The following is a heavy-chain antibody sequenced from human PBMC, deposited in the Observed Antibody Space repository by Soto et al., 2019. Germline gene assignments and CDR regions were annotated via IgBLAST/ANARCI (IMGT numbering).Heavy chain of an antibody. CDR1: GGSISSSSYY. CDR2: IYHSGST. Sequence: QLQLQESGPGLVKPSETLSLTCHVSGGSISSSSYYWGWIRQPPGKGLEWIGTIYHSGSTYYTPSLKSRVTISVDTSKNQFSLKLNSVTAADTAIYCCAREMGGSIDYWGQGTLVTVSS. CDR3: AREMGGSIDY. V-gene: IGHV4-39*01. D-gene: IGHD1-26*01. J-gene: IGHJ4*02.